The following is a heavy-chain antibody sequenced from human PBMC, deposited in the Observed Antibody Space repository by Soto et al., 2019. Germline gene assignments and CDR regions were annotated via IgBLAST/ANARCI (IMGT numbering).Heavy chain of an antibody. CDR1: GYTFTSYA. CDR2: ISGYSSNT. J-gene: IGHJ6*02. D-gene: IGHD3-22*01. V-gene: IGHV1-18*04. Sequence: QVQLVESGAEVKKPGASVKVSCKASGYTFTSYAISWVRQAPGQGLEWMGWISGYSSNTKYAQNCQGRVTMTTDTSTSTAYMELRSLRSDDTAVYYCARDRAYYYDSSGNYYYHYAMDVWGQGTTVTVSS. CDR3: ARDRAYYYDSSGNYYYHYAMDV.